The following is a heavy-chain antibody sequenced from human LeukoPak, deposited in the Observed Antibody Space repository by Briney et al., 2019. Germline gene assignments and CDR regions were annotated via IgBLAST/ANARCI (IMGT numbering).Heavy chain of an antibody. CDR2: IYHTGST. CDR1: GDSVSSGGSF. CDR3: ARVRRIYCSSTSCYILERLVGAAFDI. Sequence: PSETLSLTCSVSGDSVSSGGSFWSWIRQPPGKGLEWIGYIYHTGSTSYNPSLKSRVTISVDTSKNQFSLKLSSVTAADTAVYYCARVRRIYCSSTSCYILERLVGAAFDIWGQGTMVTVSS. J-gene: IGHJ3*02. V-gene: IGHV4-61*08. D-gene: IGHD2-2*01.